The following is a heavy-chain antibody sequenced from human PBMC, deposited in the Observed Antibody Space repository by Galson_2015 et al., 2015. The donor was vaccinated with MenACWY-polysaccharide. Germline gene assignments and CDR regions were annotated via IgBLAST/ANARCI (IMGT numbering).Heavy chain of an antibody. Sequence: SLRLSCAASGFTFNNYAMTWVRQAPGKGLEWVSVISGSGGTTYYGDSVKGRFTISRDNSKSTLYLQMNSLRDEDTAVYYCATNRGDILSGFYTWGSPFDYWGRGTLVIV. J-gene: IGHJ4*02. CDR1: GFTFNNYA. CDR2: ISGSGGTT. D-gene: IGHD3-9*01. CDR3: ATNRGDILSGFYTWGSPFDY. V-gene: IGHV3-23*01.